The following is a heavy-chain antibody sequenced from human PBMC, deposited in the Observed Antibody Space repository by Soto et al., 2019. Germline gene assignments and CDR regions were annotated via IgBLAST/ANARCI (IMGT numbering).Heavy chain of an antibody. J-gene: IGHJ6*02. Sequence: NPSETLSLTCTVSGGSISSGGYYWSWIRQHPGKGLEWIGYIYYSGSTYYNPSLESRVTISVDTSKNQFSLKLSSVTAADTAVYYCASIKSWRYYYGMDVWGQGTTVTVSS. CDR2: IYYSGST. V-gene: IGHV4-31*03. CDR1: GGSISSGGYY. CDR3: ASIKSWRYYYGMDV. D-gene: IGHD3-3*01.